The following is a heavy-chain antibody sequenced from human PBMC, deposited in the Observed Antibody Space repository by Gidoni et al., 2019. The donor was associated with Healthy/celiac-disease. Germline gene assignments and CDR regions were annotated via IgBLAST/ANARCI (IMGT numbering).Heavy chain of an antibody. CDR2: ISYDGSNK. CDR3: AKDTPYSSSLDY. CDR1: GFPFSSYG. J-gene: IGHJ4*02. V-gene: IGHV3-30*18. D-gene: IGHD6-13*01. Sequence: QVQLVESGGGVVQPGRCLRLSCAASGFPFSSYGMHWVRQAPGKGLEWVAVISYDGSNKYYADSVKGRFTISRDNSKNTLYLQMNSLRAEDTAVYYCAKDTPYSSSLDYWGQGTLVTVSS.